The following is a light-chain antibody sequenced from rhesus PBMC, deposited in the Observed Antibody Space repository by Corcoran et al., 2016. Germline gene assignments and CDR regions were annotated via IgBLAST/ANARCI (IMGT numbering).Light chain of an antibody. CDR3: QQYTTSPYS. CDR2: KAS. V-gene: IGKV1-22*01. J-gene: IGKJ2*01. Sequence: DIQMTQSPSSLSASVGDTVTITCQVSQSISSWLAWYQQKPGKSPNLLLYKASNLQSGVPSRFSGSGSGTDFTLTSSSLQPEDFATYDSQQYTTSPYSFGRGTKVGIK. CDR1: QSISSW.